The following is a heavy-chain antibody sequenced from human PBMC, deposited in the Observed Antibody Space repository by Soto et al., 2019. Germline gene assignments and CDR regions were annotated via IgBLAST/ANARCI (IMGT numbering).Heavy chain of an antibody. Sequence: PGGSLRLSCAASGFTFSSYAMHWVRQAPGKVLEWVAVISYDGSNKYYADSVKGRFTISRDNSKNTLYLQMNSLRAEDTAVYYCARGSYGDYDRNRFDTSGQGPLVTVPS. J-gene: IGHJ5*02. V-gene: IGHV3-30-3*01. D-gene: IGHD4-17*01. CDR3: ARGSYGDYDRNRFDT. CDR2: ISYDGSNK. CDR1: GFTFSSYA.